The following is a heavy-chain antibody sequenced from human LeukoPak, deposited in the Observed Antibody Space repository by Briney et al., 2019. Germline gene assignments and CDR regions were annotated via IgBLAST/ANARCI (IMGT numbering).Heavy chain of an antibody. CDR3: ASCHCTNGVCYGECEYFQH. V-gene: IGHV1-18*01. CDR2: ISPYNGNT. D-gene: IGHD2-8*01. Sequence: PWASVKVSCKASGYTFTSYGIIWVRQAPGQGLEWMGWISPYNGNTNYAQKLQGRVTMTTDTSTSTAYMELRSLRSDDTAVYYCASCHCTNGVCYGECEYFQHWGRGTLVTVSS. CDR1: GYTFTSYG. J-gene: IGHJ1*01.